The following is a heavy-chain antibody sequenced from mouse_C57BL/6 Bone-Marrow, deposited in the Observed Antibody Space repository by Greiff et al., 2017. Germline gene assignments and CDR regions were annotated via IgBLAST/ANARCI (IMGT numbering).Heavy chain of an antibody. CDR2: ISYDGSN. D-gene: IGHD1-1*01. J-gene: IGHJ2*01. V-gene: IGHV3-6*01. Sequence: DVKLQESGPGLVKPSQSLSLTCSVTGYSITSGYYWNWIRQFPGNKLEWMGYISYDGSNNYNPSLKNRISITRDTSKNQFFLKLNSVTTEDTATYYCARGGYYGLFDYWGQGTTLTVSS. CDR1: GYSITSGYY. CDR3: ARGGYYGLFDY.